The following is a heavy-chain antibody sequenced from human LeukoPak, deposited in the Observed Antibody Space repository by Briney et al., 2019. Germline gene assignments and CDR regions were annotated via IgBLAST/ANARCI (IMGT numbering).Heavy chain of an antibody. J-gene: IGHJ4*02. Sequence: PGGSLRLSCAASGFTFSNAWMSWVRQAPGKGLEWVGRIKSKTDGGTTDYAAPAKGRFTISRDDSKNTLYLQMNSLKTEDTAVYYCTTDPPPYYRDYWGQGTLVTVSS. CDR1: GFTFSNAW. CDR2: IKSKTDGGTT. CDR3: TTDPPPYYRDY. V-gene: IGHV3-15*01. D-gene: IGHD3-10*01.